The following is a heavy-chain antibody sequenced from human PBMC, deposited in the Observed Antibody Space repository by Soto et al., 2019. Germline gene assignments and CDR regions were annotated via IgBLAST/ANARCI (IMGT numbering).Heavy chain of an antibody. Sequence: QVQLQQWGAGLLKPSETLSLTCAVYGGSFSGYYWSWIRQPPGKGLEWIGEINHSGSTNYNPSLNSRVTISVDTSKNQFSLKLSSVTAADTAVYYCARGKVHRYTWFDPWGQGTLVTVSS. CDR2: INHSGST. J-gene: IGHJ5*02. CDR3: ARGKVHRYTWFDP. V-gene: IGHV4-34*01. CDR1: GGSFSGYY.